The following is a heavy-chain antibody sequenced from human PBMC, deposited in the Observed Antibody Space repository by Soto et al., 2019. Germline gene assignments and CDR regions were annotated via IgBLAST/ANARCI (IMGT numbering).Heavy chain of an antibody. V-gene: IGHV4-4*07. CDR3: ARERVVARGRPGTDV. Sequence: PSETLSLTCAVSGASVSSYYWSWIRQPAGKGLEWIGRFNTDGTSNYNPSLRSRVTMSVDTSKNQFSLKLTSLTAADTATHYCARERVVARGRPGTDVWGQGTRVTVSS. CDR2: FNTDGTS. J-gene: IGHJ6*02. D-gene: IGHD2-2*01. CDR1: GASVSSYY.